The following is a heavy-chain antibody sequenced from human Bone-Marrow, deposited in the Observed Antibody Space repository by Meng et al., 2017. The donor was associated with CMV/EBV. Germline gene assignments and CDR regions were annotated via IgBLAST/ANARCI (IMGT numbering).Heavy chain of an antibody. CDR1: GFTFSSYW. CDR3: ARESNYYDSSGYCDY. CDR2: IKQDGSEK. D-gene: IGHD3-22*01. V-gene: IGHV3-7*01. Sequence: GESLKISCAASGFTFSSYWMTWVRQAPGKGLEWVANIKQDGSEKYYVDSVKGRFTMSRDNAKNSLYLQMNSLRAEGTAVYYCARESNYYDSSGYCDYWGQGTLVTVSS. J-gene: IGHJ4*02.